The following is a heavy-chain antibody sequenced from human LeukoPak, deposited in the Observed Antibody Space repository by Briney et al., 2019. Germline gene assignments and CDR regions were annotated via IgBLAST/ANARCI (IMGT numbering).Heavy chain of an antibody. CDR2: IRSNSDGGTV. CDR3: ATDFYAST. CDR1: GFTFSNAW. Sequence: GGSLRLSCAASGFTFSNAWMNWVRQAPGKGVEWVGRIRSNSDGGTVDYAAPVKGRFTLSRDDSKTTLYLQMNSLQTEDTAVYYCATDFYASTWGQGTLVTVSS. J-gene: IGHJ5*02. D-gene: IGHD3-22*01. V-gene: IGHV3-15*07.